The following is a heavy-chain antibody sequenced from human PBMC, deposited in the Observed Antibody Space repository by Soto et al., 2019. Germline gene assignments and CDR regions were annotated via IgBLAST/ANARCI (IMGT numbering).Heavy chain of an antibody. CDR3: ARDLPCSGGSCYSGYFDY. D-gene: IGHD2-15*01. Sequence: SGPTLVNPTQTLTLTCTFSGFSLSTSGVGVGWIRQPPGKALEWLALIYWDDDKRYSPSLKSRLTITKDTSKNQVVLTMTNMDPVDTATYYCARDLPCSGGSCYSGYFDYWGQGTLVTVSS. J-gene: IGHJ4*02. V-gene: IGHV2-5*02. CDR2: IYWDDDK. CDR1: GFSLSTSGVG.